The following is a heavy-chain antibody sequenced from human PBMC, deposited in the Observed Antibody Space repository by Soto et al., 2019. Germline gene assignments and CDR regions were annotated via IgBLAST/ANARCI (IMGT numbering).Heavy chain of an antibody. D-gene: IGHD6-19*01. Sequence: GGSLRLSCAASGFTFSSYAMHWVRQAPGKGLEWVAVISYDGSNKYYADSVKGRFTISRDNSKNTLYLQMNSLRAEDTAVYYCASIGYSGWLEFDYWGQGTLVTVSS. J-gene: IGHJ4*02. V-gene: IGHV3-30-3*01. CDR3: ASIGYSGWLEFDY. CDR2: ISYDGSNK. CDR1: GFTFSSYA.